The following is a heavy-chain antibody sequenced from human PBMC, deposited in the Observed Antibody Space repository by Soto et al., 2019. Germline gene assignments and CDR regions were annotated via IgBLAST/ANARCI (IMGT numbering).Heavy chain of an antibody. V-gene: IGHV4-59*01. CDR2: IYYSGST. CDR1: GGSISSYY. CDR3: ARWDGSGWYDGMDV. J-gene: IGHJ6*02. D-gene: IGHD6-19*01. Sequence: SETLSLTCTVSGGSISSYYWSWIRQPPGKGLEWIGYIYYSGSTNYNPSLKSRVTISVDTSKNQFSLKLSSVTAADTAVYYCARWDGSGWYDGMDVWGQGTTVTVSS.